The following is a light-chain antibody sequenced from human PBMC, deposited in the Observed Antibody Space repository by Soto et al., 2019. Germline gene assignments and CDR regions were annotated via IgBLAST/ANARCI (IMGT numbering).Light chain of an antibody. V-gene: IGLV2-23*02. CDR2: EVT. CDR1: SSDVGSYNF. J-gene: IGLJ1*01. CDR3: CAEAGISKYV. Sequence: QSVLTQPASVSGSPGQSITISCTRTSSDVGSYNFVSWYQQHPGKAPKVLIYEVTKRPSGVSNRFSGSKSGNTASLTISGLQADDEADYYCCAEAGISKYVFGTGTKVTVL.